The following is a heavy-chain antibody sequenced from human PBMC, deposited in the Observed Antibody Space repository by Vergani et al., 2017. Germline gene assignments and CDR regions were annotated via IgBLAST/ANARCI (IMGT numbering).Heavy chain of an antibody. CDR3: SRQREAGAGRRYNRFDP. D-gene: IGHD6-13*01. Sequence: EVQLVQSGAEVKKPGESLKISCKGSGYSFTSYWIGWVRQMPGKGLEWMGMIYPGDSDTRYSPSFQGQGTISADKSISTAYLQWRSLKAPDAAMYYCSRQREAGAGRRYNRFDPWGQGTLVTVSS. J-gene: IGHJ5*02. CDR2: IYPGDSDT. V-gene: IGHV5-51*01. CDR1: GYSFTSYW.